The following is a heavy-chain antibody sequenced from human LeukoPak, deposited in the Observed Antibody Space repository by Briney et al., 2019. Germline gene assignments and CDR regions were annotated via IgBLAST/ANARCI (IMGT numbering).Heavy chain of an antibody. CDR3: ARDLSVLRYFDWPRNYDY. CDR2: ISAYNGNT. J-gene: IGHJ4*02. CDR1: GYTFTSYG. Sequence: GASVKVSCKASGYTFTSYGISWVRQAPGQGLEWMGWISAYNGNTNYAQKLQGRVTMTTDTSTSTAYMELRSLRSDDTAVYYCARDLSVLRYFDWPRNYDYWGQGTLVTVSS. V-gene: IGHV1-18*01. D-gene: IGHD3-9*01.